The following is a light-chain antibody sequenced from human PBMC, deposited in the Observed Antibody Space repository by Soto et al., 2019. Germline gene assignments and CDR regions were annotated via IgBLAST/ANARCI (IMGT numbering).Light chain of an antibody. V-gene: IGKV3-20*01. Sequence: EIVLTQSPGTLSLSPGERATLSCRASQSVSGRYLAWYQQKPGQAPRLLIYGASSRATGIPDRFSGSGSGTDFTLTISRLEPEDFAVYFCQQYGSSPITFGQATRLEIK. CDR1: QSVSGRY. J-gene: IGKJ5*01. CDR2: GAS. CDR3: QQYGSSPIT.